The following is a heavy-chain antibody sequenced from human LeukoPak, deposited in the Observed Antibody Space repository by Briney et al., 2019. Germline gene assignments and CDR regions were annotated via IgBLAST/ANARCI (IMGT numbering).Heavy chain of an antibody. J-gene: IGHJ3*02. CDR3: TSLTGILRLRDAFDI. D-gene: IGHD1-20*01. V-gene: IGHV3-73*01. CDR1: GFTFSGSA. CDR2: IRSKANSYAT. Sequence: GGSLRLSCAASGFTFSGSAMHWVRQASGKGLEWVGRIRSKANSYATAYAASVKGRFTISRDDSKNTAYLQMNSLKTEDTAVYYCTSLTGILRLRDAFDIWGQGTMVTVSS.